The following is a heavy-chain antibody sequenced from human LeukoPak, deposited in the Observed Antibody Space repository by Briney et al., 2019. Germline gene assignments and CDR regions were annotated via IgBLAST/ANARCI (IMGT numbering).Heavy chain of an antibody. D-gene: IGHD3-10*01. V-gene: IGHV1-2*02. CDR3: ARIMVRGVVDAFDI. CDR1: GYTFTGYY. Sequence: ASVKVSCKASGYTFTGYYMHWVRQAPGQGLESMGWINPNSGGTNYAQKFQGRVTMTRDTSISTAYMELSRLRSDDTAVYYCARIMVRGVVDAFDIWGQGTMVTVSS. CDR2: INPNSGGT. J-gene: IGHJ3*02.